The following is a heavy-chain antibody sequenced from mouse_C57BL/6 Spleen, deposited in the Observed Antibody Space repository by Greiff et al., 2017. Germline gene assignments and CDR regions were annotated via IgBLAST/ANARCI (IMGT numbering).Heavy chain of an antibody. J-gene: IGHJ2*01. CDR1: GFTFSDYG. D-gene: IGHD1-2*01. V-gene: IGHV5-17*01. CDR2: ISSGSSTI. CDR3: ARTGWGFDY. Sequence: EVQLVESGGGLVKPGGSLKLSCAASGFTFSDYGMHWVRQAPEKGLEWVAYISSGSSTIYYADTVKGRFTISRDNAKNTLFLQMTSLRSEDTAMYYCARTGWGFDYWGQGTTLTVSS.